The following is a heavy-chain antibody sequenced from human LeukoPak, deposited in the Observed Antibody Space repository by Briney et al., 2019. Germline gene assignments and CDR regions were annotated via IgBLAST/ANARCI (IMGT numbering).Heavy chain of an antibody. D-gene: IGHD2-15*01. J-gene: IGHJ4*02. Sequence: GASVTVSLMASVYTLTDYYMHWVRQAPRQGLAWMGWINPNSGGTNHAHNSQGRVTMPRDTSINTAYLELSRVSADDTAVYYCAKGPSMGYCSGGRCYPYYFDYWGQGTLVTVSS. CDR1: VYTLTDYY. CDR2: INPNSGGT. V-gene: IGHV1-2*02. CDR3: AKGPSMGYCSGGRCYPYYFDY.